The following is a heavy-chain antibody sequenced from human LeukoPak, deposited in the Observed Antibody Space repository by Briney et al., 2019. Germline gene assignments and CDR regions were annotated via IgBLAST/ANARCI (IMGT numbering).Heavy chain of an antibody. D-gene: IGHD3-22*01. CDR3: ARDSDLYYYDSSGYYYHAFDI. V-gene: IGHV1-69*04. CDR1: GGTFSSYA. Sequence: ASVKVSCKASGGTFSSYAISWVRQAPGQGLEWMGRIIPILGIANYAQKFQGRVTITADKSTSTAYMELSSLRSEDTAVCYCARDSDLYYYDSSGYYYHAFDIWGQGTMVTVSS. J-gene: IGHJ3*02. CDR2: IIPILGIA.